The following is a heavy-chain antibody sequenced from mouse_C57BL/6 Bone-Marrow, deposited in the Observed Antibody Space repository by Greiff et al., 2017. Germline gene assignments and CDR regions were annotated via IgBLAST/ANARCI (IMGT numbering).Heavy chain of an antibody. CDR1: GFTFSDYG. CDR2: ISSGSSTI. D-gene: IGHD1-1*01. Sequence: EVKLVESGGGLVKPGGSLKLSCAASGFTFSDYGMHWVRQAPEKGLEWVAYISSGSSTIYYADTVKGRFTLSRDNAKNTLFLQMTSLRSEDTAMYYCARAPYYYGLAYWGQGTLGTVSA. V-gene: IGHV5-17*01. CDR3: ARAPYYYGLAY. J-gene: IGHJ3*01.